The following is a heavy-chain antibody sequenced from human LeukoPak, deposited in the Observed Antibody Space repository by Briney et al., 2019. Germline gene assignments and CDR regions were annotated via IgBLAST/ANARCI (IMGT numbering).Heavy chain of an antibody. CDR2: IYYSGST. Sequence: SETLSLTCTVSGGSISSYYWSWIRQPPGKGLGWIGYIYYSGSTNYNPSLKSRVTISVDTSKNQFSLKLSSVTAADTAVHYCARGVVVEQYYYYYMDVWGKGTTVTVSS. CDR3: ARGVVVEQYYYYYMDV. V-gene: IGHV4-59*01. D-gene: IGHD2-15*01. J-gene: IGHJ6*03. CDR1: GGSISSYY.